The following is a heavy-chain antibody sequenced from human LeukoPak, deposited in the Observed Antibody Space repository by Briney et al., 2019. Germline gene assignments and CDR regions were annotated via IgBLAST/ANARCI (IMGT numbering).Heavy chain of an antibody. V-gene: IGHV3-23*01. D-gene: IGHD3-9*01. CDR2: ITSTGSST. J-gene: IGHJ4*02. CDR1: EFTFANYA. Sequence: GGSLRLSCAASEFTFANYAMNWVRQAPGKGLEWVSAITSTGSSTYYADSVKGRFTISRDNSKNTLYLQMNSLRAEDTAVYYCAKEFPDYDILTGYSTPGFDYWGQGTLVTVSS. CDR3: AKEFPDYDILTGYSTPGFDY.